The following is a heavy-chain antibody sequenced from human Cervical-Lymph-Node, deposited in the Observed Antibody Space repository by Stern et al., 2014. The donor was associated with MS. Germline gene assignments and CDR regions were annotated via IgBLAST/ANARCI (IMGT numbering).Heavy chain of an antibody. Sequence: VQLVQSGAELIRPGGSLRISCKGSGFKFSIYWIAWVRQMPGKGLEWKGIIYPGDSETRYSPSFQGQVTMSADKSTSTAYLQWSTLNASDTAMYFCARQTTAWASDVWGQGTLVTVSS. CDR1: GFKFSIYW. V-gene: IGHV5-51*01. CDR3: ARQTTAWASDV. D-gene: IGHD1-14*01. J-gene: IGHJ4*02. CDR2: IYPGDSET.